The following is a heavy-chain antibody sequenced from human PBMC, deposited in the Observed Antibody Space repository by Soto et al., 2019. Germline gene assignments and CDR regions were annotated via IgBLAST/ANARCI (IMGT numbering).Heavy chain of an antibody. CDR1: GYTFTSYG. CDR2: ISAYNGKT. CDR3: ARDLTPGAVDH. D-gene: IGHD6-19*01. Sequence: QVQGVQSGAEVKKPGASVKVSCKASGYTFTSYGISWVRQAPGQGLEWMGWISAYNGKTKYAHKLPGRVNITTDTSTSTAYIELRSLRSDDTAGYYCARDLTPGAVDHWGQGTLVTVSS. J-gene: IGHJ4*02. V-gene: IGHV1-18*01.